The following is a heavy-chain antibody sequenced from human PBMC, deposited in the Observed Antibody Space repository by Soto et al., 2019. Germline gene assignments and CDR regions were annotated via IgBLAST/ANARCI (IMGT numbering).Heavy chain of an antibody. CDR2: IYWNDDE. D-gene: IGHD6-13*01. CDR3: AHRRYSRSWYRGVYFDY. CDR1: GFSLSTNGEG. Sequence: QITLKESGPTLVKPTQTLTLTCTFSGFSLSTNGEGVGWIRQPPGKALEWLALIYWNDDERYSPSLKGRLTVTADTSKNQVVLTMTNVDPADTATYFCAHRRYSRSWYRGVYFDYWGQGTLVAVSS. V-gene: IGHV2-5*01. J-gene: IGHJ4*02.